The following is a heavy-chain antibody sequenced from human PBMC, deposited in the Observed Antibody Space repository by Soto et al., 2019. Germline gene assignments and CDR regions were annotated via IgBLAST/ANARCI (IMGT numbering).Heavy chain of an antibody. J-gene: IGHJ4*02. D-gene: IGHD4-17*01. Sequence: EVQLVESGGGLVQPGGSLRLSCAVSGFTVSSNYMSWVRQAPGKGLEWVSVIYSGGSTYYADSVKGRFTISRDNSKNTLYRQMNRLRAEDTAVYYCAREGIRSPLYYWGQGTLVTVSS. CDR1: GFTVSSNY. V-gene: IGHV3-66*01. CDR2: IYSGGST. CDR3: AREGIRSPLYY.